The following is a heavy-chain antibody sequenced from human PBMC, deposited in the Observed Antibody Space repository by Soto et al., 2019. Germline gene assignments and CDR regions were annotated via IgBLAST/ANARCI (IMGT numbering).Heavy chain of an antibody. Sequence: GGSLRLSCAASGFTFSSYGMHWVRQAPGKGLEWVAVISYDGSNKYYADSVKGRFTISRDNSKNTLYLQMNSLRAEDTAVYYCAKDGLAVGDYRSTFDYWGQGTLVTVSS. CDR2: ISYDGSNK. J-gene: IGHJ4*02. CDR1: GFTFSSYG. D-gene: IGHD6-13*01. V-gene: IGHV3-30*18. CDR3: AKDGLAVGDYRSTFDY.